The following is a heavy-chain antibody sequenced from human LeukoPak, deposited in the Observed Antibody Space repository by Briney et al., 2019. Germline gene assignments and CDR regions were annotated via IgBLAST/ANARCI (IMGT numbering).Heavy chain of an antibody. Sequence: PSETLSLTCTVSGGSISSYYWSWIRQPPGKGLEWIGYIYYSGSTNYNPSLKSRVTISVDTSKNQFSLKLSSVTAADTAVYYCARQAYYDFWSGYYHDAFDIWGQGTMVTVSS. CDR3: ARQAYYDFWSGYYHDAFDI. CDR2: IYYSGST. D-gene: IGHD3-3*01. J-gene: IGHJ3*02. CDR1: GGSISSYY. V-gene: IGHV4-59*08.